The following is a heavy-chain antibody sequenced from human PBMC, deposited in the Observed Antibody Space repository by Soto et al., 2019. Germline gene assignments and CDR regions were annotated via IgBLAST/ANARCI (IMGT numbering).Heavy chain of an antibody. CDR1: GYIFTTYS. D-gene: IGHD6-25*01. J-gene: IGHJ4*02. CDR3: ARVRSSGREFDY. Sequence: QVQLVQSGAEMKRPGASVILSCKASGYIFTTYSIHWVRQTAGQGLEWMAKVDPRDGSTGYAQKFRGRGSRAWDTSPGTVSMEVSSRTSDDTATYYCARVRSSGREFDYWGQGTQVTVSS. V-gene: IGHV1-46*01. CDR2: VDPRDGST.